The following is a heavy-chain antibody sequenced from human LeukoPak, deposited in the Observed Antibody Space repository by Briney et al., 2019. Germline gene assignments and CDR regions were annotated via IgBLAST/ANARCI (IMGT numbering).Heavy chain of an antibody. J-gene: IGHJ4*02. CDR3: ARDLAYSRLDY. V-gene: IGHV3-7*01. Sequence: PGGSLRLSCAGSGFIFNNAWMSWVRQAPGKGLEWVASINPDGNKKYSADSVKGRFTISRDNAESSLYLQMNSLRVEDTAFYYCARDLAYSRLDYWGQGMLVTVSS. CDR1: GFIFNNAW. D-gene: IGHD5-18*01. CDR2: INPDGNKK.